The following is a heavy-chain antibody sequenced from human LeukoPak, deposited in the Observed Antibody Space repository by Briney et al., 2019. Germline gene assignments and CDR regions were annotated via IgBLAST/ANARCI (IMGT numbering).Heavy chain of an antibody. CDR2: IYYTGST. CDR3: ARGYYYDYSGPDFDY. V-gene: IGHV4-59*01. J-gene: IGHJ4*02. D-gene: IGHD3-22*01. Sequence: SATLSLACAVYGGSLSGYYWSWIRQPPGKGLEWIGYIYYTGSTNSNPSLKSRVTISVDTSKNQFSLRLTSVTAADTAVYYCARGYYYDYSGPDFDYWGQGTLVTVSS. CDR1: GGSLSGYY.